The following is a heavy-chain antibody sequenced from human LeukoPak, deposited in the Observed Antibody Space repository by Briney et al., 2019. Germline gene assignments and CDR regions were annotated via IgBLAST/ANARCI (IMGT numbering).Heavy chain of an antibody. CDR3: ARGLGFAY. Sequence: GGSLRLSCVASGFTFSGYWMSWVRQARGKGLEWVANIKEDGSETSYVDSVKGRFTIPRDNAKNSMYLQMNSLRAEDTAVYYCARGLGFAYWGQGTLVTVSS. V-gene: IGHV3-7*04. CDR1: GFTFSGYW. CDR2: IKEDGSET. J-gene: IGHJ4*02. D-gene: IGHD3-16*01.